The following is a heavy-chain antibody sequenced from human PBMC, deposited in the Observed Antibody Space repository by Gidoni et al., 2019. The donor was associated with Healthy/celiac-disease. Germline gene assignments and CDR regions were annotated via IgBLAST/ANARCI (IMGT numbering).Heavy chain of an antibody. CDR3: ARDQYYDFWSGYYPRFNWYFDL. J-gene: IGHJ2*01. CDR1: GGSISSSSYY. V-gene: IGHV4-39*07. D-gene: IGHD3-3*01. CDR2: IYYSGST. Sequence: LQLQESGPGLVKPSETLSLTCTVSGGSISSSSYYWGWIRQPPGKGLEWIGSIYYSGSTYYNPSLKSRVTISVDTSKNQFSLKLSSVTAADTAVYYCARDQYYDFWSGYYPRFNWYFDLWGRGTLVTVSS.